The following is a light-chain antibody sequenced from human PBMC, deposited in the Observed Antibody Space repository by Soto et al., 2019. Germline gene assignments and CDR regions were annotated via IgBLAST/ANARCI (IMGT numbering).Light chain of an antibody. CDR2: KAS. J-gene: IGKJ2*01. CDR1: QSISTW. CDR3: QQYNDSFPST. Sequence: DIQMTQSPSTLSASVGDRVTITCRASQSISTWLAWYQQKPGTAPKLLIYKASTLESGVPPRFSGSRSGTEFTLTVSSLQPDDFAPYYCQQYNDSFPSTLGQGTKLDIK. V-gene: IGKV1-5*03.